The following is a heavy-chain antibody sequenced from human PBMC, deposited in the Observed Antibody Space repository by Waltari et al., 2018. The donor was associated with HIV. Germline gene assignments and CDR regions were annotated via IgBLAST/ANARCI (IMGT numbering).Heavy chain of an antibody. CDR2: IYYSGST. J-gene: IGHJ4*02. D-gene: IGHD3-22*01. CDR1: GGSISSSCYY. CDR3: ASLHSAYYYDSSGYLYFDY. V-gene: IGHV4-39*01. Sequence: QLQLQESGPGLVKPSATLSRTCTVPGGSISSSCYYWAWIRQPPRKWLEWIGSIYYSGSTYYNPSLKSRVTISVDTSKNQFSLKLSSVTAADTAVYYCASLHSAYYYDSSGYLYFDYWGQGTLVTVSS.